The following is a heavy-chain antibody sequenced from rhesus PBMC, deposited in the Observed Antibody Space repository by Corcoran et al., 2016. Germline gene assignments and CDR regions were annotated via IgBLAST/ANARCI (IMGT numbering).Heavy chain of an antibody. D-gene: IGHD6-13*01. CDR3: ARVSYSSLEYFEF. CDR1: GYTFTELS. J-gene: IGHJ1*01. V-gene: IGHV1-111*02. Sequence: EVQLVQAGAEVKKPGASVKISCKAPGYTFTELSMHWVRQAPGKGLEWMGRVDPEDGEADYAQKFQDRVTITADTSTDTAYMELSSLRSEDTAVYYCARVSYSSLEYFEFWGQGALVTVSS. CDR2: VDPEDGEA.